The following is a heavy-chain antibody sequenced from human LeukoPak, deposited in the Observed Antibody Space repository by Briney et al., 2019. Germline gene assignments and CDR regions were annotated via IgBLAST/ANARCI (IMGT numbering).Heavy chain of an antibody. CDR2: IIPILGIA. V-gene: IGHV1-69*02. D-gene: IGHD2-15*01. J-gene: IGHJ6*02. Sequence: ASVKVSCKASGGTFSSYTISWVRQAPGQGLEWMGRIIPILGIANYAQKFQGRVTITADKSTSTAYMELSSQRSEDTAVYYCARGSSGGRYGMDVWGQGTTVTVSS. CDR1: GGTFSSYT. CDR3: ARGSSGGRYGMDV.